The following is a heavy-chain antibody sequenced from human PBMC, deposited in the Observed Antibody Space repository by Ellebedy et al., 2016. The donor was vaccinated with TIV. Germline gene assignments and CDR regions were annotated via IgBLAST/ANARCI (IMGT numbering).Heavy chain of an antibody. CDR2: ISSSSSYI. Sequence: GGSLRLSXAASGFTFSSYSMNWVRQAPGKGLEWVSSISSSSSYIYYADSVKGRFTISRDNAKNSLYLQMNSLRAEDTAVYYCAKPSNYAEPFDYWGQGTLVTVSS. CDR1: GFTFSSYS. J-gene: IGHJ4*02. CDR3: AKPSNYAEPFDY. D-gene: IGHD4/OR15-4a*01. V-gene: IGHV3-21*04.